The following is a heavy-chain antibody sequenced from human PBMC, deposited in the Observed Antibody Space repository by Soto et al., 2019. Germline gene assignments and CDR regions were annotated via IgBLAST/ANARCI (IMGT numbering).Heavy chain of an antibody. D-gene: IGHD2-2*01. V-gene: IGHV2-26*01. CDR3: ARILVRDIVVVPAAMWTFDY. CDR1: GFSLSNARMG. J-gene: IGHJ4*02. Sequence: QVTLKESSPVLVKPTETLTLTCTVSGFSLSNARMGVSWIRQPPGKALEWLAHIFSNDEKSYSTSLKSRLTISKDTSKSQVVLTMTNMDPVDTATYYCARILVRDIVVVPAAMWTFDYWGQGTLVTVSS. CDR2: IFSNDEK.